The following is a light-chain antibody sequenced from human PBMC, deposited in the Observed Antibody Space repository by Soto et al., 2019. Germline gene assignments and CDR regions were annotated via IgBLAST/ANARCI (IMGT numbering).Light chain of an antibody. J-gene: IGKJ1*01. CDR1: QSISSW. CDR2: DAS. V-gene: IGKV1-5*01. CDR3: QRYNSYPQT. Sequence: DIQMTQSPSTLSASVGDRVTITCRASQSISSWLAWYQQKPGKAPKLLIYDASSLESGVPSRFSGSGSGTEFLLTISSLQPDDFATYYCQRYNSYPQTFGQGTKVEIK.